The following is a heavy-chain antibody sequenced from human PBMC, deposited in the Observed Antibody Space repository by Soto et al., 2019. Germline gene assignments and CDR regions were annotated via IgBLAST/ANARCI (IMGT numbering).Heavy chain of an antibody. J-gene: IGHJ4*02. CDR1: GFTYTRYS. V-gene: IGHV3-21*06. CDR2: ISSTTNYI. CDR3: ARESEDLTSNFDY. Sequence: PGGSLRLSCAASGFTYTRYSMNWVRQAPGKGLEWVSSISSTTNYIYYGDSMKGRFTISRDNAKNSLYLEMNSLRAEDTAVYYCARESEDLTSNFDYWGQGTLVTVSS.